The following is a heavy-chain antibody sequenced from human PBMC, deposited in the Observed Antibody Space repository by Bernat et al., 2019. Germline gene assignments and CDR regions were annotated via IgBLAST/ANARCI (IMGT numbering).Heavy chain of an antibody. CDR1: GFTFSSYG. CDR2: ISYDGSNK. CDR3: AKDASSEDYYYYGMDV. Sequence: QVQLVESGGGVFQPGRSLRLSCAASGFTFSSYGMHWVRQAPGKGLEWVAVISYDGSNKYYADSVKGRFTISRDNSKNTLYLQMNSLRAEDTAVYYCAKDASSEDYYYYGMDVCGQGTTVTVSS. V-gene: IGHV3-30*18. J-gene: IGHJ6*02.